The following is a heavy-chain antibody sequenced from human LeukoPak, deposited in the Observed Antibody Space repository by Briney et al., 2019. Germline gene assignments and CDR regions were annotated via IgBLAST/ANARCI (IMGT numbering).Heavy chain of an antibody. D-gene: IGHD1-26*01. J-gene: IGHJ6*03. CDR2: IYYSGST. V-gene: IGHV4-4*02. CDR1: GDSISSSNW. Sequence: SETLSLTCAVSGDSISSSNWWSWVRQPPGKGLEWIGYIYYSGSTNYNPSLKSRVTISVDTSKNQFSLKLSSVTAADTAVYYCVRLSVIVGSTLEYYYYYMDVWGQGTTVTVSS. CDR3: VRLSVIVGSTLEYYYYYMDV.